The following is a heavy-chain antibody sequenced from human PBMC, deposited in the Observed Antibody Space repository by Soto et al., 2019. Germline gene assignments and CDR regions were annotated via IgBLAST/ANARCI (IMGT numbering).Heavy chain of an antibody. Sequence: GGSLRLSCAASGFTWRNSAVSWVRRAPGKGLEWVSAISSGEGTTYYADSVKGRFTISRDDSKNTLYLQMNSLRGDDTAVYFCAKGPTIFGVVISFEYYYGMDVWGRGTTVTVSS. CDR1: GFTWRNSA. CDR3: AKGPTIFGVVISFEYYYGMDV. J-gene: IGHJ6*02. D-gene: IGHD3-3*01. CDR2: ISSGEGTT. V-gene: IGHV3-23*01.